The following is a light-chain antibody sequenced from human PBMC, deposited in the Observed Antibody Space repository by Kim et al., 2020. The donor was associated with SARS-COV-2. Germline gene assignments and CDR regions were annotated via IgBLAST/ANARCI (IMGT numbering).Light chain of an antibody. CDR2: QHN. CDR1: KLGDKY. J-gene: IGLJ2*01. Sequence: VSPGQTASITCSGDKLGDKYACWYQQKPGQPPVLVIYQHNKRPSGIPERFSGSNSGNTATLTISGTQAMDEADFYCQAWDSSTVVFGGGTQLTVL. V-gene: IGLV3-1*01. CDR3: QAWDSSTVV.